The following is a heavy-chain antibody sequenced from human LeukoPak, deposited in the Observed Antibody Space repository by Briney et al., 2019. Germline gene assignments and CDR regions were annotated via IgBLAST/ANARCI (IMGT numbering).Heavy chain of an antibody. CDR2: IYDSGST. D-gene: IGHD3-22*01. Sequence: SSETLSLTCTVSGGSISSYYWSWIRQPPGKGLEWIGNIYDSGSTNYNPSLKSRVTISVDTSKNHCSLKLSSVTAADTAVYYCARQSISGSSLSYFDYWGQGTLVNVSS. CDR3: ARQSISGSSLSYFDY. CDR1: GGSISSYY. J-gene: IGHJ4*02. V-gene: IGHV4-59*01.